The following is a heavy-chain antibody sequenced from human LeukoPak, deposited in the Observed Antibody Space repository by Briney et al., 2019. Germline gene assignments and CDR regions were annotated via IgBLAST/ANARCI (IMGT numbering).Heavy chain of an antibody. J-gene: IGHJ1*01. V-gene: IGHV3-7*01. CDR3: ATYSSLNRREFQY. CDR1: GFTFSNYW. CDR2: IKTDGSEK. D-gene: IGHD3-22*01. Sequence: GGSLRLSCEGSGFTFSNYWMGWVRQAPGKGLQWVANIKTDGSEKYYVDSVKGRFTISKDNAKNSLYLQMNSLRAEDTAVYYCATYSSLNRREFQYWGQGTLLTVSS.